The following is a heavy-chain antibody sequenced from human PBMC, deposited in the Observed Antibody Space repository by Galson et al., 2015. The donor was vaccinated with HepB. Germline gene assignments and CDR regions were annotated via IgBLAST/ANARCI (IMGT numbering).Heavy chain of an antibody. CDR2: IYWNDDK. D-gene: IGHD2-2*01. CDR1: GFSLSTSGVG. V-gene: IGHV2-5*01. Sequence: PALVKPTQTLTLTCTFSGFSLSTSGVGVGWIRQPPGKALEWLALIYWNDDKRYSPSLKSRLTITKDTSKNQVVLTMTNMDPVDTATYYCAHRQDCSSTSCHNWFDPWGQGTLVTVSS. J-gene: IGHJ5*02. CDR3: AHRQDCSSTSCHNWFDP.